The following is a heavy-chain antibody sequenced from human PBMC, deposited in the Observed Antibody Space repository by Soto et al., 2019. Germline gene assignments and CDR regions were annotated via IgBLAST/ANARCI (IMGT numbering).Heavy chain of an antibody. J-gene: IGHJ3*02. CDR1: GGAFSGYY. Sequence: SETLSLTCAVYGGAFSGYYGSWIRQPPGKGLEWIGEIRHRGSTNYNPSLTSQVTISVDTSKNQFSLKLSSVTAPDTAVYYCASVDTMIVRVGAFDIWGQGTRVTVS. V-gene: IGHV4-34*01. D-gene: IGHD3-22*01. CDR2: IRHRGST. CDR3: ASVDTMIVRVGAFDI.